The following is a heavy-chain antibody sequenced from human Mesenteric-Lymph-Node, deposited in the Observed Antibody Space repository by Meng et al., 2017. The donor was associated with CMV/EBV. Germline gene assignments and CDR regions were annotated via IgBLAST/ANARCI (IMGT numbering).Heavy chain of an antibody. CDR2: ISTNNGNT. Sequence: KGSCKSSGYKFSHYGINWVRQAPGQGLEWMGWISTNNGNTNYAQNFQGRVTMTTDTSTTTAYMELRSLRSDDTALYYCARDHRPYSSNNPVDYWGQGTLVTVSS. CDR3: ARDHRPYSSNNPVDY. V-gene: IGHV1-18*01. J-gene: IGHJ4*02. CDR1: GYKFSHYG. D-gene: IGHD6-13*01.